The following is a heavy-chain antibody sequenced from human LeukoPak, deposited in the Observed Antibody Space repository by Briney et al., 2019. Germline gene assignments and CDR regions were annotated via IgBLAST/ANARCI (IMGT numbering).Heavy chain of an antibody. J-gene: IGHJ4*02. CDR3: ATYFLDTSARD. CDR1: GCTFTGYC. CDR2: INPNSGGT. D-gene: IGHD3-22*01. V-gene: IGHV1-2*02. Sequence: ASVKVSCKASGCTFTGYCMHWVRQAPGQGLEWMGWINPNSGGTNYAQKFRGRVTMTRDTSISTAYMELSRLRSDDTAVYYCATYFLDTSARDWGQGTLVTVSS.